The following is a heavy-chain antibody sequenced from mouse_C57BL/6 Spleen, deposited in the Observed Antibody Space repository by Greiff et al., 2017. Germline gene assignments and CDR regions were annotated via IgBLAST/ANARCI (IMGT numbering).Heavy chain of an antibody. Sequence: SDAELVKPGASVKISCKVSGYTFTDHTIHWMKQRPEQGLEWIGYIYPRDGSTKYNEKFKGKATLTADKSSSTAYMQLNSLTSEYSAVYFCARTDYVSSSYWYFDVWGTGTTVTVSS. CDR3: ARTDYVSSSYWYFDV. D-gene: IGHD1-1*01. V-gene: IGHV1-78*01. CDR2: IYPRDGST. CDR1: GYTFTDHT. J-gene: IGHJ1*03.